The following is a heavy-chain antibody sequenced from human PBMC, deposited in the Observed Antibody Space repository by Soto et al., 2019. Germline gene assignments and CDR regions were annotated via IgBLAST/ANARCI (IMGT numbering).Heavy chain of an antibody. Sequence: QVQLVESGGGVVQPGGSLRLSCSGSGFICSGDGLHWVRQPPGKGLEWVAVISYDGRRKYYEDSLRGRFTVSRDNSQNTVYLETNSLRVEDSALYYCAKHILRAQLDWAMDVWGQGTMVTVSS. D-gene: IGHD3-9*01. CDR3: AKHILRAQLDWAMDV. V-gene: IGHV3-30*18. J-gene: IGHJ6*02. CDR2: ISYDGRRK. CDR1: GFICSGDG.